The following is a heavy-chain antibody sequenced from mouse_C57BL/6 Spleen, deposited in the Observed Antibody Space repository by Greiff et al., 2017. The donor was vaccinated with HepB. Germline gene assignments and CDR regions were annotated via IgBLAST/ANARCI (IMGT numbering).Heavy chain of an antibody. D-gene: IGHD2-4*01. CDR2: IWSGGST. CDR1: GFSLTSYG. CDR3: ARNEVITGRYWYFDV. J-gene: IGHJ1*03. Sequence: QVQLKQSGPGLVQPSQSLSITCTVSGFSLTSYGVHWVRQSPGKGLEWLGVIWSGGSTDYNAAFISRLSISKDNSKSQVFFKMNSLQADDTAIYYCARNEVITGRYWYFDVWGTGTTVTVSS. V-gene: IGHV2-2*01.